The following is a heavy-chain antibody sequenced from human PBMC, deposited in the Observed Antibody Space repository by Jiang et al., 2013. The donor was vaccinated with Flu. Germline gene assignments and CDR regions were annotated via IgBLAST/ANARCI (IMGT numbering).Heavy chain of an antibody. CDR3: ARVLGGYSNYVGG. CDR1: GGSVSSGSYY. D-gene: IGHD4-11*01. J-gene: IGHJ4*02. Sequence: GLVKPSETLSLTCTVSGGSVSSGSYYWTWIRQPPGKGLESIGYIYYIGSANYNPSLKSRVTISVDTSKNQFSLKLSSLTGADTAVYYCARVLGGYSNYVGGWGQGTLVTVSP. V-gene: IGHV4-61*01. CDR2: IYYIGSA.